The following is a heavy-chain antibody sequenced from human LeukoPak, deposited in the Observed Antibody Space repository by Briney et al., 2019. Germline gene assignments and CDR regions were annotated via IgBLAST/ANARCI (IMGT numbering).Heavy chain of an antibody. CDR3: SRDRMGTKSFDY. CDR2: ISSGGST. Sequence: HPGESLRLSCAASGFTVRSNYMSWVRQAPGKGLEWVSVISSGGSTYCADSVKGRFTISRDSSKNTLYLQMKSLRAEDTALCYCSRDRMGTKSFDYWGQGTLVTVSS. D-gene: IGHD5-24*01. J-gene: IGHJ4*02. CDR1: GFTVRSNY. V-gene: IGHV3-66*01.